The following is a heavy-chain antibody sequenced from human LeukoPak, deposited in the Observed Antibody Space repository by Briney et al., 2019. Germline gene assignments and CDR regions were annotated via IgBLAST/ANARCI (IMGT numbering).Heavy chain of an antibody. CDR2: TSGSGGST. Sequence: GGSLRLSCAASGFTFSSYAMSWVRQAPGKGLEWVSATSGSGGSTYYADSVKGRFTISRDNSKNTLYLQMNSLRAEDTAVYYCANDYYDSSGYPYYFDYWGQGTLVTVSS. J-gene: IGHJ4*02. CDR3: ANDYYDSSGYPYYFDY. CDR1: GFTFSSYA. D-gene: IGHD3-22*01. V-gene: IGHV3-23*01.